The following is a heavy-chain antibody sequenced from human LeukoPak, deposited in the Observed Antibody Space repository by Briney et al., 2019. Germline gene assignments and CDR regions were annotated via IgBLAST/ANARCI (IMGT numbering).Heavy chain of an antibody. CDR2: ISSSGKTI. J-gene: IGHJ4*02. CDR3: ATTSIAAAVPGCFDY. Sequence: TVGSLRLSCEASGFTFSSYEMNWVRQAPGKGLEWVSYISSSGKTIYYADSTKGRFAVSRDNAKNSLYLQMNSLRAEDTAVYYCATTSIAAAVPGCFDYWGQGTLATV. V-gene: IGHV3-48*03. D-gene: IGHD6-13*01. CDR1: GFTFSSYE.